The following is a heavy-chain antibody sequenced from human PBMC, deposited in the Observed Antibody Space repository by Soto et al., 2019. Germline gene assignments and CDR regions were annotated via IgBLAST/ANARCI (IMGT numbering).Heavy chain of an antibody. V-gene: IGHV3-33*01. CDR1: GFNFRNYG. Sequence: RLSCAASGFNFRNYGMHWVRQAPGKGLEWVAIIWYDGSNKYYADSVKGRFTISRDNSKNTLYLQIDSLRAEDTAVYYCARLYTWIMDYWGQGIMVTVSS. D-gene: IGHD5-12*01. J-gene: IGHJ4*02. CDR3: ARLYTWIMDY. CDR2: IWYDGSNK.